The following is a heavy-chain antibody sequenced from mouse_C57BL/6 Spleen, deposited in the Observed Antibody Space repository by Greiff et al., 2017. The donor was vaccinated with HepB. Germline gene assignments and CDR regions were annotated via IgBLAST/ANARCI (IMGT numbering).Heavy chain of an antibody. CDR2: IYPGSGST. Sequence: QVQLQQPGAELVKPGASVKMSCKASGYTFTSYWITWVKQRPGQGLEWIGDIYPGSGSTNYNGKFKGKATLTADKSSSTAYMQLSSLTSEDSAVYFCARSNYDGGFDYWGQGTTLTVSS. D-gene: IGHD2-5*01. J-gene: IGHJ2*01. CDR1: GYTFTSYW. V-gene: IGHV1-55*01. CDR3: ARSNYDGGFDY.